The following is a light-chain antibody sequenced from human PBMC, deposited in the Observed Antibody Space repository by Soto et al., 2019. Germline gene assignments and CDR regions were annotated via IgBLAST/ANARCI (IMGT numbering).Light chain of an antibody. CDR1: STDVGSYNL. V-gene: IGLV2-14*02. Sequence: QSALTQPASVSGSPGQSITISCTGTSTDVGSYNLVYWYQQYPGKAPKLMIYEVSYRPSGVSNRFSGSKSGNTASLTISGLQAEDEADYYCSSFTTSSTRVFGTGTKLTVL. CDR2: EVS. CDR3: SSFTTSSTRV. J-gene: IGLJ1*01.